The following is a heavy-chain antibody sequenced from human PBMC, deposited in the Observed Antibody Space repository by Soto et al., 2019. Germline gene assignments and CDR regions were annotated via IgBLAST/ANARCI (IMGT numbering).Heavy chain of an antibody. D-gene: IGHD3-3*01. Sequence: PSETLSLTCTVSGASISNYQWSWVRQPPGKRLEWIGYIYYNGTTSYNPSLKSRVTISVDMSKNHLSLTLTSVTAADTAVYYCARSFYPWGQGTLVTVSS. CDR2: IYYNGTT. CDR1: GASISNYQ. CDR3: ARSFYP. J-gene: IGHJ5*02. V-gene: IGHV4-59*01.